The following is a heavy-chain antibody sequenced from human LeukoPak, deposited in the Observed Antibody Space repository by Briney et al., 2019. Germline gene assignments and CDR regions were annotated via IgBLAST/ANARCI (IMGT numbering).Heavy chain of an antibody. D-gene: IGHD6-19*01. J-gene: IGHJ4*02. CDR1: GFTFSKYW. CDR2: INTDGTVT. Sequence: PGGSLRLSRAASGFTFSKYWMLWVRQAPGKGLESVSRINTDGTVTTYADSVKGRFTVSRDNADNTMFLQMNSVRDEGTAVYYCATKQWLAPPPDSWGQGTPVTVSS. V-gene: IGHV3-74*01. CDR3: ATKQWLAPPPDS.